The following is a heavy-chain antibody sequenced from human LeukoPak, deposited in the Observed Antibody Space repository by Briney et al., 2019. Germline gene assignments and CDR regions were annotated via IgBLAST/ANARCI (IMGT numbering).Heavy chain of an antibody. J-gene: IGHJ4*02. Sequence: GGSLRLSCAASGFTSTNYAMNWVRQAPGKGLEWVSVLIGSSGSTDYADSVKGRFTISRDISKNTLFLQMNSLRAEDTAIYYCAKGAYDYIEIAYFDSWGQGTLVSVSS. D-gene: IGHD5-12*01. CDR2: LIGSSGST. CDR3: AKGAYDYIEIAYFDS. CDR1: GFTSTNYA. V-gene: IGHV3-23*01.